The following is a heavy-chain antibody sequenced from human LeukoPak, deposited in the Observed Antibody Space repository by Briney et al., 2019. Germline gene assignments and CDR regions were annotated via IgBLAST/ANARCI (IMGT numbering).Heavy chain of an antibody. CDR2: ISGSGGST. CDR1: GFSFSSYA. V-gene: IGHV3-23*01. J-gene: IGHJ4*02. CDR3: AKDLPGFFDY. Sequence: GGSLRLSCAASGFSFSSYAMSWVRQAPGKRLEWDSTISGSGGSTYYADSVKGRFTISRDNSKNTLYVQMNSLRAEDTAVYYCAKDLPGFFDYWGQGTLVTVSS.